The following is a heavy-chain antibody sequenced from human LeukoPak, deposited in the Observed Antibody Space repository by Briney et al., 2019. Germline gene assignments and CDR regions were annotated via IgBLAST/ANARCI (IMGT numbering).Heavy chain of an antibody. CDR2: ISGSGGST. V-gene: IGHV3-23*01. Sequence: GGSLRLSCAASGFTFSSYAVSWVRQAPGKGLEWVSAISGSGGSTYYADSVKGRFTISRDNSKNTLYLQMNSLRAEDTAVYYCAKDEGYCSGGSCYLGAFDIWGQGTMVTVSS. CDR3: AKDEGYCSGGSCYLGAFDI. D-gene: IGHD2-15*01. CDR1: GFTFSSYA. J-gene: IGHJ3*02.